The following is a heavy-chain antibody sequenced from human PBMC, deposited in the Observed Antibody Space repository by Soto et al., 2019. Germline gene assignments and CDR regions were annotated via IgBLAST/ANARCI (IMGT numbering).Heavy chain of an antibody. CDR2: IYRGGDT. Sequence: EVQLEESGGGLVQSGGSLRLSCAASGLTVSDNYIRWVRHVPEKGLEWVSVIYRGGDTYYADSVKGRFTISRDNSKNTVYLQMNSLRDDDTAVYYCASCHWNGPNDYWGQGTLVTVSS. CDR1: GLTVSDNY. V-gene: IGHV3-66*01. D-gene: IGHD1-1*01. J-gene: IGHJ4*02. CDR3: ASCHWNGPNDY.